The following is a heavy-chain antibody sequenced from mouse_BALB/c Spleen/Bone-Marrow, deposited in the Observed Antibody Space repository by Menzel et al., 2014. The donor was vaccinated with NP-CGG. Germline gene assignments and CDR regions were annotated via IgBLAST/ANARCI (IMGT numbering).Heavy chain of an antibody. J-gene: IGHJ4*01. CDR3: ARSETDYAMDY. Sequence: QVHVKQSGPDLVAPSQSLSLTCTASGFSLTSYGLHWVRQPPGKGLEWLGVIWSDGSTTYNSALKSRLSISKDNSKRQVLLKMNSLQTDDTAMYYCARSETDYAMDYWGQGTSVTVSS. CDR1: GFSLTSYG. V-gene: IGHV2-6-2*01. CDR2: IWSDGST.